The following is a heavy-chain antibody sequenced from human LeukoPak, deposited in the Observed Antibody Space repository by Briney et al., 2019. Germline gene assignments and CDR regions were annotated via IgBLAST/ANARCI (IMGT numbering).Heavy chain of an antibody. V-gene: IGHV3-74*01. Sequence: GGSLGLSCAASGFTFSTYWMRWFRQAPGKGLVWVSRLNGDGSTTSYADSVKGRFTISRDNAKNTLYLQMNSLRVEDTAIYYCARDSYRGRRGENAFDLWGQGTVVTVSS. CDR2: LNGDGSTT. J-gene: IGHJ3*01. CDR1: GFTFSTYW. CDR3: ARDSYRGRRGENAFDL. D-gene: IGHD3-10*01.